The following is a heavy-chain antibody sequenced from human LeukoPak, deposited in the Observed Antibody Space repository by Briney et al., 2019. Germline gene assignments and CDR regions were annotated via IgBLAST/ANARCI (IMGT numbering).Heavy chain of an antibody. D-gene: IGHD3-16*02. CDR1: GFTFSSNA. V-gene: IGHV3-9*01. Sequence: GGSLRLSCAASGFTFSSNAMSWVRQAPGKGLEWVSGISWNSGGIGYADSVRGRFTMSRDNAKNSLYLQMNSLRAEDTALYYCAKGRYTTSPIDHWGQGTLVTVSS. CDR2: ISWNSGGI. J-gene: IGHJ4*02. CDR3: AKGRYTTSPIDH.